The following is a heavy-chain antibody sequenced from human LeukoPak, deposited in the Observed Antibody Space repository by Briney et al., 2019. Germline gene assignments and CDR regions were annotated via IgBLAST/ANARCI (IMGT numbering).Heavy chain of an antibody. V-gene: IGHV4-59*01. D-gene: IGHD2-15*01. Sequence: SETLSLTCTVSGGSISSYYWSWIRQPPEKGLEWIGYIYYSGSTNYNPSLKSRVTISVDTSKNQFSLKLSSVTAADTAVYYCARGTVAATLGYYYMDVWGKGTTVTVSS. J-gene: IGHJ6*03. CDR3: ARGTVAATLGYYYMDV. CDR2: IYYSGST. CDR1: GGSISSYY.